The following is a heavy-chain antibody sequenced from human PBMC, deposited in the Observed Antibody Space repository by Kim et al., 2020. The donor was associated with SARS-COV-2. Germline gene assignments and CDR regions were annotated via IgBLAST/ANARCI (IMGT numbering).Heavy chain of an antibody. Sequence: SATRYSPSFQGQVTISADKSISTAYLQWSSLKASDTAMYYCARLRGAPDYWGQGTLVTVSS. CDR3: ARLRGAPDY. CDR2: SAT. V-gene: IGHV5-51*01. J-gene: IGHJ4*02.